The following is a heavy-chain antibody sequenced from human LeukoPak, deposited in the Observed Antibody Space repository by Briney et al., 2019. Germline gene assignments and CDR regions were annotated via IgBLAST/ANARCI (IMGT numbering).Heavy chain of an antibody. J-gene: IGHJ4*02. Sequence: GAYPKTSCNGFGYSFTSYWFGWVLQLPGKGVECMVVSYSVDSDTRYSPSFQGQVTISADKPINTAYLHLSSLKALDTAMYYCASTPLRGSSSDCWGQGTLVTVCS. D-gene: IGHD1-26*01. V-gene: IGHV5-51*04. CDR2: SYSVDSDT. CDR1: GYSFTSYW. CDR3: ASTPLRGSSSDC.